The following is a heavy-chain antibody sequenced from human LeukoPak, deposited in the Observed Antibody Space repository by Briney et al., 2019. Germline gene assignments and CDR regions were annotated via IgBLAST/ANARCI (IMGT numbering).Heavy chain of an antibody. CDR2: IRSKADNYAT. CDR3: TQSNY. V-gene: IGHV3-73*01. J-gene: IGHJ4*02. Sequence: GGSLRLSCAASGFTFSGSPIPLVRQASGKGLEWVGRIRSKADNYATAYAASVQGRCTISRDDSKNTAYLQLNSLKTEDTAVYYCTQSNYWGQGALVTVSS. CDR1: GFTFSGSP.